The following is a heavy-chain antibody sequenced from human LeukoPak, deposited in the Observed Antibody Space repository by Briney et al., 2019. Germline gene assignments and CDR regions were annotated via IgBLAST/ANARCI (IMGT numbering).Heavy chain of an antibody. J-gene: IGHJ5*02. CDR2: IRYDGSNK. CDR3: AKKFGDGIAAAGLRFDP. Sequence: GGSLRLSCAASGFTFSSYGMHWVRQAPGKGLEWVAFIRYDGSNKYYADSVKGRFTISRDNSKNTLFLRMNSLRAEDTAVYYCAKKFGDGIAAAGLRFDPWGQGTLVTVSS. V-gene: IGHV3-30*02. D-gene: IGHD6-13*01. CDR1: GFTFSSYG.